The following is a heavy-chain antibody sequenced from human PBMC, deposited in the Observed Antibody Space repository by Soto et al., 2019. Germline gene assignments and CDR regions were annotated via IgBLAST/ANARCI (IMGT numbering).Heavy chain of an antibody. J-gene: IGHJ4*02. Sequence: GGSLRLSCAASGFTFSSSWMHWVRQAPGKGLEWVAVVGGDGSSTNYADSVKGRFTISRDNSKNTLYLQMNSLRAEDTAVYYCARFISKSGGFDYWGQGTLVTVSS. CDR3: ARFISKSGGFDY. CDR1: GFTFSSSW. D-gene: IGHD3-3*02. CDR2: VGGDGSST. V-gene: IGHV3-74*01.